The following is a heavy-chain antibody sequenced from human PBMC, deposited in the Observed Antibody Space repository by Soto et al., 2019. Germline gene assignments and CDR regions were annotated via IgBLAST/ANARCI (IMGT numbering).Heavy chain of an antibody. CDR1: GFSFSDYW. D-gene: IGHD2-15*01. CDR2: IRPDGREK. J-gene: IGHJ5*02. V-gene: IGHV3-7*01. Sequence: GGSLRLSCVASGFSFSDYWMTWVRQAPGKGLEWVANIRPDGREKYYVDSVKGRFTISRDNAKNSLFLQMNTVRGEDTAVYFCAKHGLRRATYIGWLDTWRQGTLVTVSS. CDR3: AKHGLRRATYIGWLDT.